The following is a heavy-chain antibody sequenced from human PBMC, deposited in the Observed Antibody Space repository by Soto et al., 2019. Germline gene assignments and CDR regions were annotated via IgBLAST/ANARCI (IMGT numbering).Heavy chain of an antibody. CDR3: AKDAQFYMDV. Sequence: VGSLRLSCAASGFTFSSYGMHWVRQAPGKGLEWVAVISYDGSNKYYADSVKGRFTISRDNSKNTLYLQMNSLRAEDTAVYYCAKDAQFYMDVWGKGTTVTVSS. V-gene: IGHV3-30*18. D-gene: IGHD4-4*01. CDR2: ISYDGSNK. J-gene: IGHJ6*03. CDR1: GFTFSSYG.